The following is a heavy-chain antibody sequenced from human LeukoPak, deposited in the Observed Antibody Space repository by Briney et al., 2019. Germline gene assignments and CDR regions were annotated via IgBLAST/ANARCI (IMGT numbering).Heavy chain of an antibody. V-gene: IGHV1-24*01. Sequence: ASVKVSCKVSGYTLTELSMHWVRQAPGKGLEWMGGFDPEDGETIYAQKFQGRVTMTRDTSTSTVYMELSSLRSEDTAVYYCAREDESSTSCFNPWGQGTLVTVSS. J-gene: IGHJ5*02. CDR1: GYTLTELS. CDR3: AREDESSTSCFNP. CDR2: FDPEDGET. D-gene: IGHD2-2*01.